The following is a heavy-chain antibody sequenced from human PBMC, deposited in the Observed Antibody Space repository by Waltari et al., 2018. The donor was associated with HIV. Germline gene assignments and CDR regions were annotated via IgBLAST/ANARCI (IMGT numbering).Heavy chain of an antibody. J-gene: IGHJ6*02. CDR2: ISNDGSNK. Sequence: QVQLVESGGGVVQPGRSLRLSCAASGLTFSSYAMHWVRQAPGNGVAWWAVISNDGSNKYYADSVKGRFTISRDNSKNTLYLQMNSLRAEDTAVYYCARDWGSLRDDYYYYGMDVWGQGTTVTVSS. CDR3: ARDWGSLRDDYYYYGMDV. D-gene: IGHD3-16*01. V-gene: IGHV3-30*04. CDR1: GLTFSSYA.